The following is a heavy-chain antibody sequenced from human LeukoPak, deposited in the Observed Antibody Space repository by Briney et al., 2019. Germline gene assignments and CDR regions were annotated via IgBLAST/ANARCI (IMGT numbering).Heavy chain of an antibody. Sequence: GGSLRLSCAASGFSFSTYAMSWVRQAPARGPEWVSSIRGGGETFYADSVKGRFTLSRDNAKNSLYLQMNSLRAEDTALYYCAKDRAAAGRGEYFQHWGQGTLVTVSS. CDR1: GFSFSTYA. CDR3: AKDRAAAGRGEYFQH. D-gene: IGHD6-13*01. J-gene: IGHJ1*01. CDR2: IRGGGET. V-gene: IGHV3-23*01.